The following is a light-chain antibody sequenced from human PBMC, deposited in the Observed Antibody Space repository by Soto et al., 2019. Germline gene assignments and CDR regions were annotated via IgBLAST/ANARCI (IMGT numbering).Light chain of an antibody. CDR1: QTINTW. Sequence: DIQMTQSPSTLSASVGDRVTITCRASQTINTWLAWYQQKPGKAPKLLIYKASSLESGVPSRFSGSGSGIEFTLTISSLQPDDFATYFCQQYNTYLYTFGQGTKLEI. CDR2: KAS. V-gene: IGKV1-5*03. CDR3: QQYNTYLYT. J-gene: IGKJ2*01.